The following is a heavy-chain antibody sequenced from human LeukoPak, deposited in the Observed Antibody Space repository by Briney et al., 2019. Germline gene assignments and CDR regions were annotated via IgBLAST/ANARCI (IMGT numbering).Heavy chain of an antibody. CDR1: GFTFSSYW. Sequence: HPGGSLRLSCAASGFTFSSYWMTWVRQAPGKGLEWVANIKQDGSEKYYVGSVKGRFTISRDNAKNSLYLQMNSLRAEDTAVYYCARDRGRTMTEIAVAGRNWFDPWGQGTLVTVSS. CDR3: ARDRGRTMTEIAVAGRNWFDP. V-gene: IGHV3-7*01. CDR2: IKQDGSEK. D-gene: IGHD6-19*01. J-gene: IGHJ5*02.